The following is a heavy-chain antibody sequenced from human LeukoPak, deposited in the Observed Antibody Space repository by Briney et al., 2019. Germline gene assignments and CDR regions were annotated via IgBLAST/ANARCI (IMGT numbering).Heavy chain of an antibody. CDR1: GGSVSSDSYY. J-gene: IGHJ4*02. CDR3: ATKGPRRGYFDY. V-gene: IGHV4-61*01. CDR2: IYYTGST. Sequence: SETLSLTCTVSGGSVSSDSYYWSWIQQPPGKGLEWIGYIYYTGSTNYNPSLKSRVTISVDMSKNQFSLKLTSVTAADTAVYYCATKGPRRGYFDYWGQGTLVAVSS.